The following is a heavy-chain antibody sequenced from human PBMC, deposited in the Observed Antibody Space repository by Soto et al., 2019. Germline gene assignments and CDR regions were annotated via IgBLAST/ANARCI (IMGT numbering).Heavy chain of an antibody. V-gene: IGHV2-5*02. CDR2: IYRDDEK. D-gene: IGHD2-15*01. Sequence: QITLKESGPKLVKPTQTLTLTCTFSGFSLSTSGVGVGWIRQPPGKALEWLALIYRDDEKHYRPSLKSRLTXXKDTYKNQVVLTMTNMDPVDTATYYCAHTKDGYEKWGQGTLVTVSS. CDR3: AHTKDGYEK. CDR1: GFSLSTSGVG. J-gene: IGHJ4*02.